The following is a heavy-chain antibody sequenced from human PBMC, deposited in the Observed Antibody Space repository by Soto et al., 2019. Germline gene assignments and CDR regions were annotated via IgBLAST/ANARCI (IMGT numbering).Heavy chain of an antibody. V-gene: IGHV3-74*01. Sequence: EVQLVESGGTVVQPGGSLRLSCVASGFIFSNNWMHWVRQAPGKGLLWVSRIKGDGNGARYAESVKGRFTISRDNSKNTLFLQMHSLRADDTALYYCVIDDAENRGLDALDMWGRGTMVSVPS. D-gene: IGHD3-22*01. CDR1: GFIFSNNW. J-gene: IGHJ3*02. CDR3: VIDDAENRGLDALDM. CDR2: IKGDGNGA.